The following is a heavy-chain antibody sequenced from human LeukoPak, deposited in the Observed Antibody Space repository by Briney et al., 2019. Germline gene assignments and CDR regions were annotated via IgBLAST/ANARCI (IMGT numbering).Heavy chain of an antibody. V-gene: IGHV3-7*05. D-gene: IGHD3-9*01. J-gene: IGHJ4*02. CDR3: ARDRAPQDILTGYYGY. Sequence: GGSLRLSCAASGFTFSSYWMRWVRQAPGKGLEWVANIKQDGSEKYYVDSVKGRFTISRDNAKNSLYLQMNSLRAEDTAAYYCARDRAPQDILTGYYGYWGQGTLVTVSS. CDR2: IKQDGSEK. CDR1: GFTFSSYW.